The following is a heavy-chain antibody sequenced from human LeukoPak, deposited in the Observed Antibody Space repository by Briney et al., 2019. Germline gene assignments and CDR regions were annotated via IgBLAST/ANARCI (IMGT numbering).Heavy chain of an antibody. CDR1: GLTFSDYY. Sequence: PGGSLRLPCAASGLTFSDYYMSWIREAPGTGLGCGSYISSSGNIIYYADSVKGRFTVSRDNAKNSLYLQMNSLRAEDTAGYFCARDIGGMATEYYFDYWGQGTLVTVSS. V-gene: IGHV3-11*01. J-gene: IGHJ4*02. CDR2: ISSSGNII. D-gene: IGHD5-24*01. CDR3: ARDIGGMATEYYFDY.